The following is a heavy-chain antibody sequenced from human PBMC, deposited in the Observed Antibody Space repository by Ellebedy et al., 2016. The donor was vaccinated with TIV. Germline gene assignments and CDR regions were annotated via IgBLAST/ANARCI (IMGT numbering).Heavy chain of an antibody. V-gene: IGHV3-74*01. CDR1: GFTFASYW. J-gene: IGHJ4*02. CDR2: SSGDGSST. CDR3: ARARITMIVVVTAFDY. Sequence: GESLKISCAASGFTFASYWMHWVRQAPGKGLVWVSRSSGDGSSTAYADSVKGRFTISRDNSKNTLYLQMNSLRAEDTAVYYCARARITMIVVVTAFDYWGQGTLVTVSS. D-gene: IGHD3-22*01.